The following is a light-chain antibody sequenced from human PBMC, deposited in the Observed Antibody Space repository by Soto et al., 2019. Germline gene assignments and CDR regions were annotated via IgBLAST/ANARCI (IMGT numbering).Light chain of an antibody. V-gene: IGKV1-5*03. CDR1: QSISSW. J-gene: IGKJ1*01. CDR2: KTS. CDR3: QYYNNYCWT. Sequence: DIQLTQSPSTLSASVGDRVTITCRASQSISSWLAWYQQKPGKAPKFLIYKTSNLESGVPSRFSGSGSGTEFTLTISSLQPDEFATYYCQYYNNYCWTFGQGTKVEI.